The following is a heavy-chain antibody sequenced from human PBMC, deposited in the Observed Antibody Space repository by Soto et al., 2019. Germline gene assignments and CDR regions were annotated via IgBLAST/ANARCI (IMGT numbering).Heavy chain of an antibody. J-gene: IGHJ4*02. CDR3: ARSDGQQYYDILTGYYRGLNYFDY. CDR1: GGSISSSSYY. Sequence: QLQLQESGPGLVKPSETLSLTCTVSGGSISSSSYYWGWIRQPPGKGLEWMGSIYYSGRTYYNPSLKSRVTISVDTSKNQFSLKLSSVTAADTAVYYCARSDGQQYYDILTGYYRGLNYFDYWGQGTLVTVSS. CDR2: IYYSGRT. V-gene: IGHV4-39*01. D-gene: IGHD3-9*01.